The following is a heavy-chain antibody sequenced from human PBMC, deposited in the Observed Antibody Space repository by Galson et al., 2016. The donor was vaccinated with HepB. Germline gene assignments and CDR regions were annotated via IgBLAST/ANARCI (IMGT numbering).Heavy chain of an antibody. Sequence: SVKVSCKASGGTLSSYAISWVRQAPGQGLEWMGGIIPMFGTANYAQNFQGRVTITADDSTSTAYMEVSSLKSEDTAVYYCARAPGYSRSPDSGNHYHYGMDVWGQGTTVTVSS. CDR3: ARAPGYSRSPDSGNHYHYGMDV. J-gene: IGHJ6*02. V-gene: IGHV1-69*13. D-gene: IGHD6-13*01. CDR1: GGTLSSYA. CDR2: IIPMFGTA.